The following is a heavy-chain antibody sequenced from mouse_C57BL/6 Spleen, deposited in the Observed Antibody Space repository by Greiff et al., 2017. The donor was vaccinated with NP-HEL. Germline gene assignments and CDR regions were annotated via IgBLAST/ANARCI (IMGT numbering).Heavy chain of an antibody. V-gene: IGHV1-52*01. CDR3: ARWDGYYGYFDV. D-gene: IGHD2-3*01. CDR1: GYTFTSYW. J-gene: IGHJ1*03. CDR2: IDPSDSET. Sequence: QVQLQQSGAELVRPGSSVKLSCKASGYTFTSYWMHWVKQRPIQGLEWIGNIDPSDSETHYNQKFKDKATLTVDKSSSTAYMQLSSLTSEDSAVYYCARWDGYYGYFDVWGTGTTVTVSS.